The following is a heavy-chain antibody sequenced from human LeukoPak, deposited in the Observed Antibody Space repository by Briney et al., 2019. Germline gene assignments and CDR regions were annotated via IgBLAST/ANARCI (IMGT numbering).Heavy chain of an antibody. CDR2: IYSSGST. V-gene: IGHV4-59*01. CDR3: ARGPTTYYFDN. CDR1: GGSINRYY. Sequence: SETLSLTCTVSGGSINRYYWSWIRQTPGKGLEWIGYIYSSGSTNYNPSLKSRVIISVDTFKNQFSLKLNSVTAADTAVFYCARGPTTYYFDNWGQGTLVTVSS. J-gene: IGHJ4*02. D-gene: IGHD3-16*01.